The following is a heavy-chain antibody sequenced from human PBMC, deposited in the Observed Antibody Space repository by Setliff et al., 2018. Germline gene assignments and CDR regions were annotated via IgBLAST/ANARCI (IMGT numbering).Heavy chain of an antibody. J-gene: IGHJ4*02. Sequence: ASVKVSCKASGYTFTYFGVSWLRLAPGQGLEWMGWISAHSGNTFYAPQFQGRLVMTTDTSTNTAYMELRNLTSDDTAMYFCERLVRYCTRVTCQRSSDGDFWGQGTPVTVSS. CDR2: ISAHSGNT. CDR1: GYTFTYFG. CDR3: ERLVRYCTRVTCQRSSDGDF. D-gene: IGHD2-8*01. V-gene: IGHV1-18*01.